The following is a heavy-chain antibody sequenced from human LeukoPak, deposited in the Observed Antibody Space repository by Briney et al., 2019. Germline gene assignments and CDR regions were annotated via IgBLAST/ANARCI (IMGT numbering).Heavy chain of an antibody. CDR2: IYSGGST. CDR3: ARSSSRVGATSVPSSRPGPNDY. J-gene: IGHJ4*02. Sequence: PGGSLRLSCAASGFTVSSNCMSWVRQAPGKGLEWVSVIYSGGSTYYADSVKGRFTISRDNSKNTLYLQMNSLRAEDKAVYYCARSSSRVGATSVPSSRPGPNDYWGQGTLVTVSS. V-gene: IGHV3-53*01. CDR1: GFTVSSNC. D-gene: IGHD1-26*01.